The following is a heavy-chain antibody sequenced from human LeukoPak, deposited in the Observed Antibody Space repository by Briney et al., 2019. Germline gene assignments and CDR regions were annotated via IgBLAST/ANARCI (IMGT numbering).Heavy chain of an antibody. D-gene: IGHD3-22*01. V-gene: IGHV3-30*02. CDR1: GFTFSTYG. Sequence: GGSLRLSCAASGFTFSTYGMHWVRQAPGKGLEWVSFIRYVGINKYYADSVKGRFTISRDNSKNTLYLQMNSLRAEDTAVYYCARDSDDSSGYYPSQAFDYWGQGTLVTVSS. J-gene: IGHJ4*02. CDR2: IRYVGINK. CDR3: ARDSDDSSGYYPSQAFDY.